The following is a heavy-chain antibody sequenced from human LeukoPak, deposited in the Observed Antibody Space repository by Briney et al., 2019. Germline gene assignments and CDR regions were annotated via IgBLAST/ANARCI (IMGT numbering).Heavy chain of an antibody. V-gene: IGHV4-39*07. D-gene: IGHD2-15*01. CDR2: INHSGST. CDR1: GGSISSTTYY. CDR3: ARDLHHCSGGSCYPRGVYDAFDI. Sequence: PSETLSLTCTVSGGSISSTTYYWDWIRQPPGKGLEWIGEINHSGSTNYNPSLKSRVTISVDTSKNQFSLKLSSVTAADTAVCYCARDLHHCSGGSCYPRGVYDAFDIWGQGTMVTVSS. J-gene: IGHJ3*02.